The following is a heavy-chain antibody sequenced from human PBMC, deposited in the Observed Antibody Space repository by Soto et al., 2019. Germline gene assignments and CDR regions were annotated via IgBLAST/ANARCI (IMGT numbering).Heavy chain of an antibody. J-gene: IGHJ6*02. D-gene: IGHD3-10*01. CDR1: GFTFSSYW. V-gene: IGHV3-7*01. CDR3: ARIASSGRGWAG. Sequence: EVQLVESGGGLVQPGGSLRLSCVDSGFTFSSYWMSWVRQAPVKGLEWVGNIKQDGSEENYVDSVKGRFTISRDNAKNSMYLQMNSLRAEDTAGYYCARIASSGRGWAGGGQGTTVVVSS. CDR2: IKQDGSEE.